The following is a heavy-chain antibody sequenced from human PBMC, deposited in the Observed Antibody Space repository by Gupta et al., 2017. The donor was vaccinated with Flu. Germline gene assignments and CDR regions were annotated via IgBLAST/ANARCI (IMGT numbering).Heavy chain of an antibody. CDR1: GFTFSIYD. V-gene: IGHV3-23*01. CDR3: AKVDGVYCTRGSCSFDF. Sequence: EVQLLDSGGGLVQPGGSLRLSSAASGFTFSIYDLTWVRQAPGKGLEWVSVISASGTSTYSADSVKGLFTISRDNSKSTLYLQMNSLRAEDTAVYYCAKVDGVYCTRGSCSFDFWGQGTLVTVSS. CDR2: ISASGTST. J-gene: IGHJ4*02. D-gene: IGHD2-15*01.